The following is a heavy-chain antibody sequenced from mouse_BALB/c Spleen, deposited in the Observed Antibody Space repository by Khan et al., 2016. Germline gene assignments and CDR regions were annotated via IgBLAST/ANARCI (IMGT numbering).Heavy chain of an antibody. CDR3: ARTYDGNLDY. V-gene: IGHV1-87*01. CDR1: GYTFTSYW. D-gene: IGHD2-10*01. J-gene: IGHJ2*01. Sequence: QIQLVQSGAELARPGASVKLFCKASGYTFTSYWIQWVKQRPGQGLEWIGAIYPGNGDTKYTQKFKGKATLTPDKSSSTAYMQLSSLASEDSAVYYCARTYDGNLDYWGQGTTLTVSS. CDR2: IYPGNGDT.